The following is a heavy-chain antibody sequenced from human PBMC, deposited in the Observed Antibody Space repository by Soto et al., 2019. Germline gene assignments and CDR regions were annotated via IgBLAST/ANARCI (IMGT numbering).Heavy chain of an antibody. CDR3: AKKPHYYDSSGYYHMLDY. CDR1: GFTFSSYA. J-gene: IGHJ4*02. V-gene: IGHV3-23*01. D-gene: IGHD3-22*01. Sequence: GGSLRLSCAASGFTFSSYAMSWVRQAPGKGLEWVSAISGSGGSTYYADSVKGRFTISRDNSKNTLYLQMNSLRAEDTAVYYCAKKPHYYDSSGYYHMLDYWGQGTLVTVSS. CDR2: ISGSGGST.